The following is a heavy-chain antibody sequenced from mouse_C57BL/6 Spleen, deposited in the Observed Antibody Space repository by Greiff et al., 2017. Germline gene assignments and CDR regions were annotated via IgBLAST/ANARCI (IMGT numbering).Heavy chain of an antibody. J-gene: IGHJ4*01. D-gene: IGHD1-1*01. CDR2: INPSNGGT. CDR3: ARDYDGITYVYYYAIDY. Sequence: VQLLQPGTDLVKPGASVKLSCKASGYTFTSYGMPWVRQRPGQGLEWIGNINPSNGGTNYNEKVKSKATLTVDKSSSTAYMQLSSLTSEDSAVYNSARDYDGITYVYYYAIDYWGQEASETVSS. V-gene: IGHV1-53*01. CDR1: GYTFTSYG.